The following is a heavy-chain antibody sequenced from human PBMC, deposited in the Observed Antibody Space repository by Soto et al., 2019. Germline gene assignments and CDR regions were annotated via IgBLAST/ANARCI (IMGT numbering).Heavy chain of an antibody. CDR3: VTVVAVPGYPDN. CDR2: IVPIVDTS. J-gene: IGHJ4*02. Sequence: QVQLVQSGAEVRQPASSVKVSCKTSGGTFSSYAISWVRQAPGQGLEWMGGIVPIVDTSTYAQKFQGRVTITAAESTSTVYMELSSLRSDDTAVYYCVTVVAVPGYPDNWGQGPLVTVSS. CDR1: GGTFSSYA. D-gene: IGHD5-12*01. V-gene: IGHV1-69*12.